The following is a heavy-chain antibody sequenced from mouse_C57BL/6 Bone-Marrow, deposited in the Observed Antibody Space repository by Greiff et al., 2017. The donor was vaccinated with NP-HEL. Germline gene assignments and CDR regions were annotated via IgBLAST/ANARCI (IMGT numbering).Heavy chain of an antibody. Sequence: EVKLMESGGGLVKPGGSLKLSCAASGFTFSSYTMSWVRQTPEKRLEWVATISGGGGNTYYPDSVKGRFTISRDNAKNTLYLQMSSLRSEDTALYYCARNRPRYFDVWGTGTTVTVSS. CDR3: ARNRPRYFDV. CDR1: GFTFSSYT. V-gene: IGHV5-9*01. CDR2: ISGGGGNT. J-gene: IGHJ1*03.